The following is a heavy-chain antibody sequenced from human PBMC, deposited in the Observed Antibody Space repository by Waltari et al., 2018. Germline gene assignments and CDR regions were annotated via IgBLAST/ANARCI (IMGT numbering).Heavy chain of an antibody. V-gene: IGHV4-38-2*02. CDR2: IYHSGST. Sequence: QVQLQESGPGLVKPSETLSLTCSVSGYSISSGSFWGWLRQPPGKGLEWIGSIYHSGSTYYNPSLKSRVTISVDTSKNQFSLKLSSVTAADTAVYYCARVGREYYDFWSAYFYYFDYWGQGTLVTVSS. CDR1: GYSISSGSF. CDR3: ARVGREYYDFWSAYFYYFDY. J-gene: IGHJ4*02. D-gene: IGHD3-3*01.